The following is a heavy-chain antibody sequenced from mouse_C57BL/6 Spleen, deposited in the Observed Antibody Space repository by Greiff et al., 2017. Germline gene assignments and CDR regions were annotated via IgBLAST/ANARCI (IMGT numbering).Heavy chain of an antibody. Sequence: QVQLKESGAELMKPGASVKLSCKATGYTFTGYWIEWVKQRPGHGLEWIGEILPGSGSTNYNEKFKGKATFTADTSSNTAYMQLRSLTTEDSAIYDCARKDSNYVLAWFAYWGQGTMVTVSA. D-gene: IGHD2-5*01. CDR2: ILPGSGST. V-gene: IGHV1-9*01. CDR3: ARKDSNYVLAWFAY. CDR1: GYTFTGYW. J-gene: IGHJ3*01.